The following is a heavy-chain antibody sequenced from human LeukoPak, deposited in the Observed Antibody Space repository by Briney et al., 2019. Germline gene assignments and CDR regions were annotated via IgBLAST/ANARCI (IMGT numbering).Heavy chain of an antibody. CDR1: GFTFSSYA. D-gene: IGHD3-3*01. CDR3: AKSPVYDFWSGYYTAGYYFDY. CDR2: ISGSGGST. J-gene: IGHJ4*02. Sequence: RSGGSLRLSCAASGFTFSSYAMSRVRQAPGKGLEWVSAISGSGGSTYYADSVKGRFTISRDNSKNTLYLQMNSLRAEDTAVYYCAKSPVYDFWSGYYTAGYYFDYWGQGTLVTVSS. V-gene: IGHV3-23*01.